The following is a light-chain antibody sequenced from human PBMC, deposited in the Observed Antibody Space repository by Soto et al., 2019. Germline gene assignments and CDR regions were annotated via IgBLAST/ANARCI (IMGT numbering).Light chain of an antibody. CDR1: SSDVGGYNY. J-gene: IGLJ3*02. V-gene: IGLV2-14*01. CDR3: SSYTSGSTWV. Sequence: QSVLTQPASVSGSPGESITISCTGTSSDVGGYNYVSWYQQHPGKAPKLMIYEVSNRPSGVSNRFSGSKSGNTASLTISGLQAEDEADYYCSSYTSGSTWVFGGGTKLPVL. CDR2: EVS.